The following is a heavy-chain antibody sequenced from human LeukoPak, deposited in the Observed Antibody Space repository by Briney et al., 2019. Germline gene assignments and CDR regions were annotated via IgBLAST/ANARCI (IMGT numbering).Heavy chain of an antibody. J-gene: IGHJ3*02. CDR3: AKDLDIVVVPAAGDAFDI. Sequence: GGSLRLSCAASGFPFSAFAMHWVRQAPGKGLEWVALTSFDETYKNYADSVTGRFTIARDNSKNTLYLQMNSLRAEDTAVYYCAKDLDIVVVPAAGDAFDIWGQGTMVTVSS. V-gene: IGHV3-30*04. CDR1: GFPFSAFA. D-gene: IGHD2-2*03. CDR2: TSFDETYK.